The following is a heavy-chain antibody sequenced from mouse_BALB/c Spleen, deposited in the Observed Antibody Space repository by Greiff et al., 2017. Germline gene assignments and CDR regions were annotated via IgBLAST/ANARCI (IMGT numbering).Heavy chain of an antibody. Sequence: EVKVVESGGGLVQPGGSLKLSCAASGFTFSSYTMSWVRQTPEKRLEWVAYISNGGGSTYYPDTVKGRFTISRDNAKNTLYLQMSSLKSEDTAMYYCARQSYGNYLYYFDYWGQGTTLTVSS. J-gene: IGHJ2*01. CDR2: ISNGGGST. CDR3: ARQSYGNYLYYFDY. V-gene: IGHV5-12-2*01. CDR1: GFTFSSYT. D-gene: IGHD2-1*01.